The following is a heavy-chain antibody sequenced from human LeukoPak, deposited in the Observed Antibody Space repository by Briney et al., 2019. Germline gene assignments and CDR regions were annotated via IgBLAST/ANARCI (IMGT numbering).Heavy chain of an antibody. J-gene: IGHJ4*02. Sequence: GGSLRLSCAASGFIFDDYAMHWVRQAPGKGLEWVSGISWNSGIIYYADSVKGRFTISRDNAKNSLHLQMNSLRAEDTALYYCAKSIAGIYGSGSSSFGSWGQGTLVTVSS. D-gene: IGHD3-10*01. CDR1: GFIFDDYA. CDR2: ISWNSGII. V-gene: IGHV3-9*01. CDR3: AKSIAGIYGSGSSSFGS.